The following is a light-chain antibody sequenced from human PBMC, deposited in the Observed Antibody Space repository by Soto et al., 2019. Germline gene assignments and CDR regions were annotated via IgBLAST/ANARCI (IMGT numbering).Light chain of an antibody. CDR3: HQRSKWPLT. CDR2: DAS. V-gene: IGKV3-11*01. J-gene: IGKJ4*01. CDR1: QSVNSH. Sequence: EVVLTQSPATLSLSPGERATLSCRASQSVNSHLGWYQQQPGQAPRLLIYDASNRATGIQARFSGSGSGTDFTLTISNLEPEDFAVYYCHQRSKWPLTFGGGTKVEVK.